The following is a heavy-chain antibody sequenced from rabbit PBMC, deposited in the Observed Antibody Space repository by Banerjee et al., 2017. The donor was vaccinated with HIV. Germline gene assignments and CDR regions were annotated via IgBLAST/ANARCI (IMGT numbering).Heavy chain of an antibody. J-gene: IGHJ4*01. V-gene: IGHV1S40*01. Sequence: QSLEESGGVLVKPGASLTLTCTASGFDSTNYAMCWVRQAPGKGLEWIGTISTGGSGSTYYASWAKGRFTISKTSSTTVTLQMTSLTAADTATYFCARVTYCDLWGPVTSSPS. D-gene: IGHD3-1*01. CDR1: GFDSTNYA. CDR3: ARVTYCDL. CDR2: ISTGGSGST.